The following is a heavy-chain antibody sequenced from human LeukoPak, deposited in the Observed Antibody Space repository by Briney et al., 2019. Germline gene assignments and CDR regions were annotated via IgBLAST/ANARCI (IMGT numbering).Heavy chain of an antibody. Sequence: GGSLRLSCAASGFTFSNYGMAWVRPVPGQGLQWVSAISDSGSSTYYTDSVKGRFTISRDNAKNTLNLQMNSLRAEDTAVYYCARDLGQYYDTSDNWFDPWGQGTLVTVSS. CDR3: ARDLGQYYDTSDNWFDP. J-gene: IGHJ5*02. CDR2: ISDSGSST. D-gene: IGHD3-22*01. CDR1: GFTFSNYG. V-gene: IGHV3-23*01.